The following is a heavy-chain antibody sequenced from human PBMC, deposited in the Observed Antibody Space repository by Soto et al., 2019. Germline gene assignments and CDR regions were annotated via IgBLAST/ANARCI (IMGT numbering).Heavy chain of an antibody. CDR2: IYYSGST. Sequence: SETLSLTCTVSGGSISSYYWSWIRQPPGKGLEWIGYIYYSGSTNYNPSLKSRVTISVDTSKNQFSLKLSSVTAADTAVYYCAREDCSGGSCGFDPWGQGTLVTVSS. J-gene: IGHJ5*02. D-gene: IGHD2-15*01. CDR3: AREDCSGGSCGFDP. V-gene: IGHV4-59*01. CDR1: GGSISSYY.